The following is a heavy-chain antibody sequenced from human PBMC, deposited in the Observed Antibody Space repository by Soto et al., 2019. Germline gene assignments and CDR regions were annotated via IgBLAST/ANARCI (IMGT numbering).Heavy chain of an antibody. CDR2: IYYSGST. J-gene: IGHJ4*02. CDR1: GGSISSGGYY. CDR3: ARVHLDCSGGSCFTFDY. V-gene: IGHV4-31*03. D-gene: IGHD2-15*01. Sequence: SETLSLTCTVSGGSISSGGYYWSWIRQHPGKGLEWIGCIYYSGSTYYNPSLKSRVTISVDTSKNQFSLKLSSVTAADTAVYYCARVHLDCSGGSCFTFDYWGQGTLVTVSS.